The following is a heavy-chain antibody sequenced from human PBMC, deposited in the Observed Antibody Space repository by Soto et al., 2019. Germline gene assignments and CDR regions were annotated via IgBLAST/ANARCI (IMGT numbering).Heavy chain of an antibody. J-gene: IGHJ2*01. CDR2: IFDSGST. CDR1: GGSISGGVYY. V-gene: IGHV4-30-4*01. Sequence: QVQLQESGPGLVKPSQTLSLTCTVSGGSISGGVYYWSWIRQPPGKGLEWIGYIFDSGSTYYNPSLHRRVPISLDTSKNQFSLRLRSVTAADSAVYYCAREIIPLTTDWYFDLWGRGTLVTVSS. CDR3: AREIIPLTTDWYFDL. D-gene: IGHD4-17*01.